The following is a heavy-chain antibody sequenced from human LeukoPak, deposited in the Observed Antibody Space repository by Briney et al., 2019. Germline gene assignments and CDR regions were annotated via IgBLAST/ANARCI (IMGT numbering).Heavy chain of an antibody. J-gene: IGHJ4*02. D-gene: IGHD3-10*01. Sequence: GSLRLSCAASGFTVSSNYMSWVRQAPGKGLEWVSGITWNSRVKTYTPSVKGRFTISRDNAKKSLYLQMNSLRAEDTAVYYCVRDRNYYGLDYWGQGSLVTVSS. V-gene: IGHV3-11*05. CDR1: GFTVSSNY. CDR3: VRDRNYYGLDY. CDR2: ITWNSRVK.